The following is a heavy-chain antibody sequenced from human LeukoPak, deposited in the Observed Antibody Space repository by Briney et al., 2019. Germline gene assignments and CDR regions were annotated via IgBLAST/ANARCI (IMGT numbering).Heavy chain of an antibody. J-gene: IGHJ3*02. CDR3: ARGGYCSSTSCYSDAFDI. V-gene: IGHV4-59*01. D-gene: IGHD2-2*02. Sequence: SETLSLTCTVSGGSISSYYWSWIRQPPGKGLEWIGYIYYSGSTNYNPSLKSRVTISVDTSKNQFSLKLSSVTAADTAVYYCARGGYCSSTSCYSDAFDIWGQGTMVTVSS. CDR2: IYYSGST. CDR1: GGSISSYY.